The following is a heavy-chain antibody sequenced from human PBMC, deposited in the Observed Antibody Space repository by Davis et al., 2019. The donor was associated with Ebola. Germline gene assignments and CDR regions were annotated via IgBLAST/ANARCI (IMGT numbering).Heavy chain of an antibody. CDR3: ARGPRYYYDSSGYSLWYFDL. Sequence: ASVKVSCKASGYTFTSYGISWVRQAPGQGLEWMGWISAYNGNTNYAQKLQGRVTMTTDTSTSTAYMELRSLRSDDTAVYYCARGPRYYYDSSGYSLWYFDLWGRGTLVTVSS. J-gene: IGHJ2*01. D-gene: IGHD3-22*01. V-gene: IGHV1-18*04. CDR1: GYTFTSYG. CDR2: ISAYNGNT.